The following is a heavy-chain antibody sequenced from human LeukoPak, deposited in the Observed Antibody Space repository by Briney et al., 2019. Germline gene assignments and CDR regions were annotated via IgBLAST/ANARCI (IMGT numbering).Heavy chain of an antibody. CDR1: GGTFSSYA. CDR2: IIPIFGTA. J-gene: IGHJ6*04. Sequence: SVKVSCKASGGTFSSYAISWVRQAPGQGLEWMGGIIPIFGTANYAQKFQGRVTITADKSTSTAYMELSSLRSEDTAVYYCVRMSGNVVVPAGTLGYYYYYGMDVWGKGTTVTVSS. V-gene: IGHV1-69*06. D-gene: IGHD2-2*01. CDR3: VRMSGNVVVPAGTLGYYYYYGMDV.